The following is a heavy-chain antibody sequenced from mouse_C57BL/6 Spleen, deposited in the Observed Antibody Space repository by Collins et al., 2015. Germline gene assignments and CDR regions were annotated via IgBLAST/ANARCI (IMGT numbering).Heavy chain of an antibody. V-gene: IGHV2-9-1*01. J-gene: IGHJ2*01. D-gene: IGHD3-2*02. CDR2: IWTGGGT. CDR3: ARGGAQALFDY. Sequence: SWVRQPPGKGLEWLGVIWTGGGTNYNSALKSRLSISKDNSKSQVFLKMNSLQTDDTARYYCARGGAQALFDYWGQGTTLTVSS.